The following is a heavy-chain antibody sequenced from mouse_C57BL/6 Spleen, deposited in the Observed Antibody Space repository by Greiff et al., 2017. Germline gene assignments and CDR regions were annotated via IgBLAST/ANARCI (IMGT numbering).Heavy chain of an antibody. Sequence: EVQLQQSGPELVKPGASVKISCKASGYSFTGYYMNWVKQSPEKSLEWIGEINPSTGGTTYNQKFKAKATLTVDKSSSTAYMQLKSLTSEDSAVYYCASLYTGGFAYWGQGTLVTVSA. J-gene: IGHJ3*01. D-gene: IGHD4-1*01. CDR2: INPSTGGT. CDR3: ASLYTGGFAY. CDR1: GYSFTGYY. V-gene: IGHV1-42*01.